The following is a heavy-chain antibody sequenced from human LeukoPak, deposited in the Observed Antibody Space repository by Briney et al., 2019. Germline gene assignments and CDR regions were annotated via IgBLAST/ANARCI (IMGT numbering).Heavy chain of an antibody. CDR3: AKARIAVAAFDY. Sequence: PGRSLRLSCAASGFTFDDYAMHWVRQAPGKGLGWVSGISWNSGSIGYADSVKGRFTISRDNAKNSLYLQMNSLRAEDTALYYCAKARIAVAAFDYWGQGTLVTVSS. D-gene: IGHD6-19*01. J-gene: IGHJ4*02. CDR2: ISWNSGSI. V-gene: IGHV3-9*01. CDR1: GFTFDDYA.